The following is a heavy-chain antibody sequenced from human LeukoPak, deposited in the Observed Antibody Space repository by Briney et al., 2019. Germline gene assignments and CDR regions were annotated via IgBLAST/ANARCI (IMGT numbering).Heavy chain of an antibody. D-gene: IGHD2-2*02. CDR2: ISWNSGSI. J-gene: IGHJ4*02. CDR3: ARGVLPGAIEWSLDY. V-gene: IGHV3-9*01. CDR1: GFTFDDYA. Sequence: GRSLRLSCAASGFTFDDYAMHWVRQAPGKGLEWVSGISWNSGSIGYADSVKGRFTISRDNAKNSLYLQMNSLRAEDTALYYCARGVLPGAIEWSLDYWGQGTLVTVSS.